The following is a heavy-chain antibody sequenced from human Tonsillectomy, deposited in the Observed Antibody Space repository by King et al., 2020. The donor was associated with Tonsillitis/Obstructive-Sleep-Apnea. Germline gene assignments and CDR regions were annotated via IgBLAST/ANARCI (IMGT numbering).Heavy chain of an antibody. CDR1: GGSISSRTYY. J-gene: IGHJ3*02. Sequence: QLQESNTGLVKPSETLSLTCTVSGGSISSRTYYWGWIRQPPGKGLEWIGSFYYTGSTYYNPSLKSRVTISVDTSKNQFSLKLTSLTAADTAVYYCASAIFGEVIILDAFDIWGQGTMVTVSS. V-gene: IGHV4-39*01. CDR2: FYYTGST. D-gene: IGHD3-3*01. CDR3: ASAIFGEVIILDAFDI.